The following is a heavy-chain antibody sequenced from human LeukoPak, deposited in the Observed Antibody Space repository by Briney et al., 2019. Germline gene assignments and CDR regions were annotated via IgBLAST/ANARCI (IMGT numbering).Heavy chain of an antibody. D-gene: IGHD6-19*01. CDR1: GFTFSSYG. CDR3: AKPPDDSSPY. Sequence: PGGSLRLSCAASGFTFSSYGMHWVRQAPGKGLEWVAVISYDGSNKYYADSVKGRFTISRDNSKNTLYLQMYTLRAEDTAVYYCAKPPDDSSPYWGQGTLVTVSS. CDR2: ISYDGSNK. V-gene: IGHV3-30*18. J-gene: IGHJ4*02.